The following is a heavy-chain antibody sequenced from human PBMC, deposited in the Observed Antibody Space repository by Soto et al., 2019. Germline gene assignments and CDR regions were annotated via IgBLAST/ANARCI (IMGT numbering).Heavy chain of an antibody. CDR3: GRGYCSGGSCFHFDY. D-gene: IGHD2-15*01. J-gene: IGHJ4*02. V-gene: IGHV4-34*01. CDR1: GGSFSGYY. Sequence: SETLSLTCAVFGGSFSGYYWNWIRQPPGKGLEWIGEINHSGSTNYNPSLKSRVTISVDTSKNQFSLKLSSVTAADTAVYYCGRGYCSGGSCFHFDYWGQGTLVTVSS. CDR2: INHSGST.